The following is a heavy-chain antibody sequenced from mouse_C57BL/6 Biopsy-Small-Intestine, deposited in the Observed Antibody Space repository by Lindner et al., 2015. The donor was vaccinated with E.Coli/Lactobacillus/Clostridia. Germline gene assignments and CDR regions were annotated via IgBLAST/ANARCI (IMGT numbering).Heavy chain of an antibody. CDR3: ASDYYGSSPF. Sequence: VQLQESGGGLVKPGGSLKLSCAASGFTFSDYGMYWVRQAPEKGLEWVAYISSGSSTIYYADTVKGRFTISRDNAKSTLFLQMTSLRSEDTAMYYCASDYYGSSPFWGQGTLVTVSA. CDR1: GFTFSDYG. V-gene: IGHV5-17*01. J-gene: IGHJ3*01. CDR2: ISSGSSTI. D-gene: IGHD1-1*01.